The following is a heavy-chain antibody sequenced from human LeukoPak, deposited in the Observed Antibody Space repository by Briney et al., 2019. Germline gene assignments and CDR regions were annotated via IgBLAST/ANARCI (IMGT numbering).Heavy chain of an antibody. CDR3: ARYDFWTAFDY. CDR2: MNPNSGNT. V-gene: IGHV1-8*03. D-gene: IGHD3-3*01. CDR1: GYTFTSYG. J-gene: IGHJ4*02. Sequence: ASVKVSCKASGYTFTSYGISWVRQAPGQGLEWMGWMNPNSGNTGYAQKFQSRVTITRNTSISTAYMELSSLRSEDTAVYYCARYDFWTAFDYWGQGTLVTVSS.